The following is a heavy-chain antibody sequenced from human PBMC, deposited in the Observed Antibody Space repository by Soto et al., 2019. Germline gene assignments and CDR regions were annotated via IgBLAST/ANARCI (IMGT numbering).Heavy chain of an antibody. D-gene: IGHD3-9*01. J-gene: IGHJ6*02. CDR2: IDPSDSYT. Sequence: ESLQISCKGSGYSFTSYWISWVRQMPGKGLEWMGRIDPSDSYTNYSPSFQGHVTISADKSISTAYLQWSSLKASDTAMYYGATHKGTGYVMDVWGQRNTVTVYS. CDR3: ATHKGTGYVMDV. V-gene: IGHV5-10-1*01. CDR1: GYSFTSYW.